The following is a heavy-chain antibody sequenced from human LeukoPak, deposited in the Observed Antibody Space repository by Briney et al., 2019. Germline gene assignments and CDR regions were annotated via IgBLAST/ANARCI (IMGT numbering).Heavy chain of an antibody. V-gene: IGHV3-23*01. CDR1: GFTFSSYA. Sequence: GGSLRLSCAVSGFTFSSYAMSWVRQAPGKGLAWVSALSSGGATTYCADSVKGRFTISRDNYKNTLYLQMSSLRAEDTAVYYCAKVILGVNVPHWFDRWGQGTLVTVSS. J-gene: IGHJ5*02. CDR2: LSSGGATT. D-gene: IGHD3-3*01. CDR3: AKVILGVNVPHWFDR.